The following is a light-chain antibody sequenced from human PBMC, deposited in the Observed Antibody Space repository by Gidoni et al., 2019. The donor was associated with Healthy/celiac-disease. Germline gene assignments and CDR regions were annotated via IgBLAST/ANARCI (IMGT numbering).Light chain of an antibody. CDR1: QSVSSY. J-gene: IGKJ3*01. Sequence: EIVLTQSPATLSLSPGERATLSCRASQSVSSYSACYQQKPGQAPRPLIYDASNRATGIPARFSGIGSGTDFTLTISSLEPEDFAVYYCQQRSNWPPTFGPGTKVDIK. CDR3: QQRSNWPPT. CDR2: DAS. V-gene: IGKV3-11*01.